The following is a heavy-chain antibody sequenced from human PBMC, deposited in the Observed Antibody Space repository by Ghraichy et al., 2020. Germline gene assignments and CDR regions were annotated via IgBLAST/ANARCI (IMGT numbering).Heavy chain of an antibody. D-gene: IGHD2-15*01. CDR1: GFTFTKAW. Sequence: GESLNISCAASGFTFTKAWMFWVRRAPGKGLEWVGRIKSKTDGGTADYAAPVRGRFTISRDDSKNTLDLQMNSLEIEDTAMYYCTTVAFVVVSANTGDFWGQGTLVTVSS. CDR3: TTVAFVVVSANTGDF. J-gene: IGHJ4*02. CDR2: IKSKTDGGTA. V-gene: IGHV3-15*07.